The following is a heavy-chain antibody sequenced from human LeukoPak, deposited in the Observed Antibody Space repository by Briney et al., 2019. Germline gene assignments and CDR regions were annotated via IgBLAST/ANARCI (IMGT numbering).Heavy chain of an antibody. CDR1: GFTFDDYG. Sequence: GGSLRLSCAASGFTFDDYGMSWVRQAPGKGLEWVSSISRSSIYIYYADSVKGRFTISRDNAKKSLYLHMNSLRAEDTAVYYCARTRYDSSGYYPLADYWGQGSLVTVSS. CDR2: ISRSSIYI. CDR3: ARTRYDSSGYYPLADY. J-gene: IGHJ4*02. V-gene: IGHV3-21*01. D-gene: IGHD3-22*01.